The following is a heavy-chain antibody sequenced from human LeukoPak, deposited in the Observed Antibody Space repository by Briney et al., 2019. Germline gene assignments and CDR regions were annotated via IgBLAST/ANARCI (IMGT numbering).Heavy chain of an antibody. CDR1: GFTFSSYA. CDR3: ARGKYQLLSYWFDP. D-gene: IGHD2-2*01. CDR2: ISYDGSNK. J-gene: IGHJ5*02. Sequence: GGSLRLSCAASGFTFSSYAMHWVRQAPGKGLEWVAVISYDGSNKYYADSVKGRFTISRDNSENTLYLQMNSLRAEDTAVYYCARGKYQLLSYWFDPWGQGTLVTVSS. V-gene: IGHV3-30*04.